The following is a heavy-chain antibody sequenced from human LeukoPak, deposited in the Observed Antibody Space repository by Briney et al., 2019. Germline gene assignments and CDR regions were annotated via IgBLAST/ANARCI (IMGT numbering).Heavy chain of an antibody. J-gene: IGHJ6*02. V-gene: IGHV4-31*03. CDR1: GGSISSGGYY. CDR2: IYYSGST. Sequence: SQTLSLTCTVSGGSISSGGYYWSWIRQHPGKGLEWIGYIYYSGSTYYNPSPKSGVTISVYTAKNQFLLKLRSVTAADTAVYYCARDFLTDYGSGFYYGMDVWGQGTTVTVSS. D-gene: IGHD3-10*01. CDR3: ARDFLTDYGSGFYYGMDV.